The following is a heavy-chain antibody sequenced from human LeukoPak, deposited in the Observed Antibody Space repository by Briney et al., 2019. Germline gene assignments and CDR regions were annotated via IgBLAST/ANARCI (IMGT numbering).Heavy chain of an antibody. CDR2: ISGSGGST. Sequence: GGSLRLSCAASGFTFSSYAMSWVRQAPGKGLEWVSAISGSGGSTYYADSVKGRFTISRDNAKNSLNLQMNSLRAEDTAIYYCARLGSGSYYNWFDPWGQGTLVTVSS. J-gene: IGHJ5*02. D-gene: IGHD1-26*01. CDR3: ARLGSGSYYNWFDP. V-gene: IGHV3-23*01. CDR1: GFTFSSYA.